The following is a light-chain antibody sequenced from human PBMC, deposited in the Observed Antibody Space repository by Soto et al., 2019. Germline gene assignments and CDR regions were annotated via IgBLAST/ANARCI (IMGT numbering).Light chain of an antibody. Sequence: QSVLTQPASVSGSPGQSITISCTGTSSDVGSYNLVSWYQHHPGKAPKLMIYEGSKRPSGVSNRFSGSKSGNTASLTISGLQAEDEADYHCCSYAGSSGFVVFGGGTKLTVL. CDR3: CSYAGSSGFVV. J-gene: IGLJ2*01. V-gene: IGLV2-23*01. CDR1: SSDVGSYNL. CDR2: EGS.